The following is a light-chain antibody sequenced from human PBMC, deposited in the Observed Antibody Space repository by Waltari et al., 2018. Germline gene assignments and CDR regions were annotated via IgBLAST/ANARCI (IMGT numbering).Light chain of an antibody. V-gene: IGKV3-11*01. CDR2: DSS. CDR1: QSVSTY. J-gene: IGKJ4*01. Sequence: DILLTQSPAPLSLSPGDRATLSCRASQSVSTYLAWYQQRPGQPPRLLIYDSSSRATGIPARFSGSGSETDFTLTISSLEPEDFAVYYCQQRYKWPLTFGGGSKVEI. CDR3: QQRYKWPLT.